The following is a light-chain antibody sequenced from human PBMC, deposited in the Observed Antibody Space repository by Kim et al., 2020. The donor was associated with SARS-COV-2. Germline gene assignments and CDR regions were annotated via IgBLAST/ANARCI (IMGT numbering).Light chain of an antibody. CDR2: GGS. J-gene: IGKJ4*01. CDR1: GGIGVV. V-gene: IGKV1-16*01. CDR3: QQYNSYPLT. Sequence: WRERGGIGVVVGWFQGEAGKAPKGRGWGGSGVESGVPSRCSGRGSGTDCTLTISSLQPEDYATYYCQQYNSYPLTCGGGTKVDIK.